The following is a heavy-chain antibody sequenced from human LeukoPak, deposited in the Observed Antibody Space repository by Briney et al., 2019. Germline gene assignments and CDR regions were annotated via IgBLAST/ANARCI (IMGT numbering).Heavy chain of an antibody. V-gene: IGHV3-74*01. CDR3: ARLSGFGELMPFDY. CDR1: GFTFSRYW. Sequence: PGGSLRLSCAASGFTFSRYWMHWVRQVPGKGLVWVSRINSVGSSTSYAESVEGRFTISRDNAKNTLYLQMNSLRAEDTAVYYCARLSGFGELMPFDYWGQGTLVTVSS. J-gene: IGHJ4*02. D-gene: IGHD3-10*01. CDR2: INSVGSST.